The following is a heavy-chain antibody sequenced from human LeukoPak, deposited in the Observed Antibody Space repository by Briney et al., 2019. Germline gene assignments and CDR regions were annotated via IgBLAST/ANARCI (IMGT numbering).Heavy chain of an antibody. CDR3: VKEGQQQLPLDY. CDR2: ISSTGGST. Sequence: RGSLRLSCSASGFTFNNYAIHWVRQAPGKGLESVSAISSTGGSTFHAGSVKGRFTISRDNSKNTLYLQMSSLRPEDTAVYYCVKEGQQQLPLDYWGQGTLVTVSS. J-gene: IGHJ4*02. CDR1: GFTFNNYA. V-gene: IGHV3-64D*06. D-gene: IGHD6-13*01.